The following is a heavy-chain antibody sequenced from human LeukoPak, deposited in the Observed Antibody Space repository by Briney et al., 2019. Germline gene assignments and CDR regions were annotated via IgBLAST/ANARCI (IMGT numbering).Heavy chain of an antibody. Sequence: TGGSLRLSCAASGFIFSNAWMSWVRQAPGKGLEWIGSIYHSGSTYYNPSLKSRVTISVDTSKNQFSLKLSSVTAADTAVYYCARENDSSGYYYVYAFDIWGQGTMVTVSS. V-gene: IGHV4-4*02. J-gene: IGHJ3*02. CDR1: GFIFSNAW. CDR3: ARENDSSGYYYVYAFDI. CDR2: IYHSGST. D-gene: IGHD3-22*01.